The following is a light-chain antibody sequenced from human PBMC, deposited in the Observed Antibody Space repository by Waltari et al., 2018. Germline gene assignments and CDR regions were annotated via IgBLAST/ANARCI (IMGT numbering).Light chain of an antibody. J-gene: IGKJ1*01. CDR1: QTISSW. Sequence: DVQMTQSPYTVSASVGDRVTITCRASQTISSWLAWYQQKPGKAPKLLIYKASTLESGVPSRFSGSGSGTEFTLNISSLQPDDFATYYYQQYNTYPWTFGQGSKV. CDR3: QQYNTYPWT. V-gene: IGKV1-5*03. CDR2: KAS.